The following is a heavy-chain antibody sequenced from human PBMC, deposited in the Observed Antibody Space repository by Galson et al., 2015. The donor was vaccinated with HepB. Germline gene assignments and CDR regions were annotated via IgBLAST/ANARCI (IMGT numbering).Heavy chain of an antibody. CDR1: GGSISSSSHY. Sequence: SETLSLTCSVSGGSISSSSHYWGWIRQPPGKGLEWIGSIYYTGNAYYKSSLKSRVTISADMSKNQFSLKVNSVTAADTAVYYCARAAGDSSTYANDYWGQGALVTVSS. CDR3: ARAAGDSSTYANDY. J-gene: IGHJ4*02. CDR2: IYYTGNA. V-gene: IGHV4-39*07. D-gene: IGHD5-18*01.